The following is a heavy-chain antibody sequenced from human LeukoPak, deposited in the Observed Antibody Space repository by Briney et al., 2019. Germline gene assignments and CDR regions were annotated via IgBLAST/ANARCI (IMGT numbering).Heavy chain of an antibody. V-gene: IGHV1-8*03. D-gene: IGHD3-22*01. CDR1: GYTFTSYD. Sequence: ASVKVSCKASGYTFTSYDINWVRQATGQGLEWMGWMNPNSGNTGYAQKFQGRVTITRNTSISTAYMELSSLRSEDTAVYYCASLDHYYDSSGYYYVSRGLDYWXXXTLVTVSS. CDR3: ASLDHYYDSSGYYYVSRGLDY. CDR2: MNPNSGNT. J-gene: IGHJ4*01.